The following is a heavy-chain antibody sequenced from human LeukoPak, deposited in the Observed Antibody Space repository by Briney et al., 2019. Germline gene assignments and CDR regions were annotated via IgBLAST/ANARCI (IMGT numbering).Heavy chain of an antibody. Sequence: PSETLSLTCTVSGGSISSYYWSWIRQPPGKGLEWIGYIYYSGSTNYNPSLKSRVTISVDTSKNQFSLNLSSVTAADTAVYYCARGGGAPYYCMDVWGRGTTVTVSS. CDR3: ARGGGAPYYCMDV. CDR2: IYYSGST. V-gene: IGHV4-59*12. D-gene: IGHD3-16*01. CDR1: GGSISSYY. J-gene: IGHJ6*02.